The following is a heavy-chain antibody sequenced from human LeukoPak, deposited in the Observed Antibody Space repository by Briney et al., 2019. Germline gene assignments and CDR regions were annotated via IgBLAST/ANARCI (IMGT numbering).Heavy chain of an antibody. CDR1: GGSISSSSYY. Sequence: SETLSLTRTVSGGSISSSSYYSGWIRQPPGKGLEWIGSIYYSGSTYYNPSPKSRVTISVDTSKNQFSLKLSSVTAADTAVYYCARHPGGQGGYFDYWGQGTLVTVSS. CDR2: IYYSGST. V-gene: IGHV4-39*01. J-gene: IGHJ4*02. D-gene: IGHD3-16*01. CDR3: ARHPGGQGGYFDY.